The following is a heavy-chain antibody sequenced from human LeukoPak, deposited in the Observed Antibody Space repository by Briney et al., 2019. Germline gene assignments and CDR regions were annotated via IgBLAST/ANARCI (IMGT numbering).Heavy chain of an antibody. CDR3: ARVKRQLAYQFLVSNGFDI. Sequence: PSQTLSLTCSVSGASISSDDYYWSWIRQPPGKGLEWIGHIYDSGSPYYNPSLKSPVIISLDTPKNQFSLKVRSVTAADTAVYYCARVKRQLAYQFLVSNGFDIWGQGTMVTVSS. V-gene: IGHV4-30-4*01. CDR1: GASISSDDYY. D-gene: IGHD2-2*01. J-gene: IGHJ3*02. CDR2: IYDSGSP.